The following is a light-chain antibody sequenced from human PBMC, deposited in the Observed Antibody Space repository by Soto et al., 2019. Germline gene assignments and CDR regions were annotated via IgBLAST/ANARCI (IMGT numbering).Light chain of an antibody. Sequence: DLQMTQSPSTLSASVGDRVAITCRASQSISTWLAWYQQKPGKVPKLLIHKASSLESGVPSRFSGSGSGTEFTLTISSLQPDDSATYFCQQYNSFRSFGQGTKVEIK. V-gene: IGKV1-5*03. CDR3: QQYNSFRS. CDR2: KAS. J-gene: IGKJ1*01. CDR1: QSISTW.